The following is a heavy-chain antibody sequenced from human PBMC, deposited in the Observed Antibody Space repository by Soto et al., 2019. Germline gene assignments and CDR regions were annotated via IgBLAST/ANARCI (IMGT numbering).Heavy chain of an antibody. CDR2: ISGSGVST. V-gene: IGHV3-23*01. D-gene: IGHD5-18*01. Sequence: EVQLLESGGGLEQPGGSLRLSCAASGFIFSSYAMNWVRQAPGKGLEWVSGISGSGVSTYFADSAKGRFTISRDNSKSTLYLQMSSLSAEDTAVYYCARGGPRDGYRDLDYWGPGTQVTVSS. CDR3: ARGGPRDGYRDLDY. J-gene: IGHJ4*02. CDR1: GFIFSSYA.